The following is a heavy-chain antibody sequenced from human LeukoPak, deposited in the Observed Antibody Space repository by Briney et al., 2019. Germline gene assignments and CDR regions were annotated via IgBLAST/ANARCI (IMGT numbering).Heavy chain of an antibody. CDR2: IYSGGST. CDR1: GGSISSGGYY. CDR3: ARGKVVTIFGVVISPPYYYYYMDV. J-gene: IGHJ6*03. Sequence: PSETLSLTCTVSGGSISSGGYYWSWVRQAPGKGLEWVSVIYSGGSTYYADSVKGRFTISRDNSKNTLYLQMNSLRAEDTAVYYCARGKVVTIFGVVISPPYYYYYMDVWGKGTTVTVSS. D-gene: IGHD3-3*01. V-gene: IGHV3-53*01.